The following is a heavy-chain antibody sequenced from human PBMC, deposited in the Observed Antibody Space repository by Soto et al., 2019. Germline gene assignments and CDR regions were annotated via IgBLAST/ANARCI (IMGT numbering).Heavy chain of an antibody. CDR1: GGSVSSGSYY. J-gene: IGHJ6*02. D-gene: IGHD2-2*01. Sequence: PSETLSLTCTVSGGSVSSGSYYWSWIRQPPGKGLEWIGYIYYSGSTNYNPSLKSRVTISVDTSKNQFSLKLSSVTAADTAVYYCARDLRRCSSTSCSYGMDVWGQGTTVTVS. V-gene: IGHV4-61*01. CDR3: ARDLRRCSSTSCSYGMDV. CDR2: IYYSGST.